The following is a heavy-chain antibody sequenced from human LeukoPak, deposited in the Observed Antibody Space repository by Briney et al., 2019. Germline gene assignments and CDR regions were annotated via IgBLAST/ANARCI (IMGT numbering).Heavy chain of an antibody. J-gene: IGHJ6*04. D-gene: IGHD5-12*01. V-gene: IGHV4-39*07. CDR2: IYYSGST. Sequence: SETLSLTCTVSGGSISSSSYYWGWIRQPPGKGLEWIGSIYYSGSTYYNPSLKSRVTISVDTSKNQFSLKLSSVTAADTAVYYCARAGYSGSDFSVWGKGSTVTVSS. CDR1: GGSISSSSYY. CDR3: ARAGYSGSDFSV.